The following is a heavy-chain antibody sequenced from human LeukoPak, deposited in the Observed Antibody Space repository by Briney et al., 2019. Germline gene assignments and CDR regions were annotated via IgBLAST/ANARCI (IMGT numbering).Heavy chain of an antibody. CDR3: ARGARSFDY. Sequence: SQTLSLTCTVSGASISTYYWSWIRQPPGKGLEWIGYIYYIGFTGYTNYNPSLKSRVTMSVDTSKNQFSLKLSSLTAADTAVYYCARGARSFDYWGQGTLVTVSS. CDR1: GASISTYY. J-gene: IGHJ4*02. CDR2: IYYIGFTGYT. V-gene: IGHV4-59*08.